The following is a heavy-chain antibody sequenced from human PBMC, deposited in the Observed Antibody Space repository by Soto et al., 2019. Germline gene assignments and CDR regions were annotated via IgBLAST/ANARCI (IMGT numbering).Heavy chain of an antibody. Sequence: AQGLCGELSGFSFNDYAMYWVRQAPGQGLEWVAIISSDGHHQFYLDNLRGRFTVSRDNSKNTLYLQMNSLRPEGTAVYYCSRGTYYPQSSGLHADYWGPGTVVTVSS. CDR1: GFSFNDYA. J-gene: IGHJ4*02. D-gene: IGHD3-22*01. CDR2: ISSDGHHQ. CDR3: SRGTYYPQSSGLHADY. V-gene: IGHV3-30*03.